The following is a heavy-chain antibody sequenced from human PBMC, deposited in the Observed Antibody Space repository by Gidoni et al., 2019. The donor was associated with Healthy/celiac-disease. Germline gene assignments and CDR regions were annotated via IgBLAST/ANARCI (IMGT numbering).Heavy chain of an antibody. CDR3: ARSNYYDSSGYYYYYYYGMDV. V-gene: IGHV4-59*01. Sequence: QVQLQESGPGLVKPSETLSLTCTVSGGSISSYYWSWIRQPPGKGLEWIGYIYYSGSTNYNPSLKRRVTISVDTSKNQFSLKLSSVTAADTAVYYCARSNYYDSSGYYYYYYYGMDVWGQGTTVTVSS. J-gene: IGHJ6*02. D-gene: IGHD3-22*01. CDR1: GGSISSYY. CDR2: IYYSGST.